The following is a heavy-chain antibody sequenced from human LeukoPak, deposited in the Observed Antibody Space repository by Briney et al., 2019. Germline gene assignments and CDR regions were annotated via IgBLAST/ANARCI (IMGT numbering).Heavy chain of an antibody. Sequence: GGSLRLSCAASGFTFSSYSMNWVRQAPGNGLEWVSSISSSSSYIYYADSVKGRFTISRDNAKNSLYLQMNSLRAEDTAVYYCARSEKLRFLEWSGDNFDYWGQGTLVTVSS. CDR2: ISSSSSYI. CDR1: GFTFSSYS. J-gene: IGHJ4*02. CDR3: ARSEKLRFLEWSGDNFDY. D-gene: IGHD3-3*01. V-gene: IGHV3-21*01.